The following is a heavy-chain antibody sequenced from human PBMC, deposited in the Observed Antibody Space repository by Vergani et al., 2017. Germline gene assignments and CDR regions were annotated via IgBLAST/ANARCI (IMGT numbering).Heavy chain of an antibody. Sequence: QVQLVESGGGVVQPGGSLRLSCAASGFTFSIYGMHWVRQAPGKGLEWVAFIRYDGSNKYYADSVKGRFTISRDNSKNTLYLQMNSLRAEDTAVYYFAKDGLVGLVVVVITLDYWGQGTLVTVSS. J-gene: IGHJ4*02. CDR2: IRYDGSNK. CDR3: AKDGLVGLVVVVITLDY. D-gene: IGHD3-22*01. V-gene: IGHV3-30*02. CDR1: GFTFSIYG.